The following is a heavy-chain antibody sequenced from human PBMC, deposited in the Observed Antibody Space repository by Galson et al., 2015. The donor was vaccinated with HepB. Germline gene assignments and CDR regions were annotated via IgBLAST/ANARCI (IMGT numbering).Heavy chain of an antibody. D-gene: IGHD1-7*01. CDR1: GFTFSTNA. Sequence: SLRLSCAASGFTFSTNAMSWVRQAPGKGLERVSSSGSDDRTHYAESVKGRFTISRDNSKNTLYLQMSSLRAEDTAVYYCAKDRYAWSYDSWGQGTLVTVSS. CDR2: SSGSDDRT. CDR3: AKDRYAWSYDS. V-gene: IGHV3-23*01. J-gene: IGHJ5*01.